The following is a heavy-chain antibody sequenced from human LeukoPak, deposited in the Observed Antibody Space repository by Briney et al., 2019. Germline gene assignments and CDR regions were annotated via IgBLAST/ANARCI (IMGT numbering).Heavy chain of an antibody. V-gene: IGHV4-59*08. J-gene: IGHJ4*02. CDR2: IYYSGST. CDR3: ARQGASGSFAFDY. D-gene: IGHD1-26*01. Sequence: SETLSLTCAVYGGSFSGYYWSWIRQPPGKGLEWIGYIYYSGSTNYNPSLKSRVTISVDTSKNQFSLKLSSVTAADTAVYYCARQGASGSFAFDYWGQGTLVTVSS. CDR1: GGSFSGYY.